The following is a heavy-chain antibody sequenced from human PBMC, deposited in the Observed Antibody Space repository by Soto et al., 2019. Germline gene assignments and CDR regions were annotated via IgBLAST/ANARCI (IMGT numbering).Heavy chain of an antibody. CDR2: IYYSGST. Sequence: PSETLSLTCTVSGGSISSGDYYWSWIRQPPGKGLEWIGYIYYSGSTYYNPSLKSRVTIPVDTSKNRFSLKLSSVTAADTAVYYCARDLGSGSIDYWGQGTLVTAPQ. CDR1: GGSISSGDYY. J-gene: IGHJ4*02. V-gene: IGHV4-30-4*01. CDR3: ARDLGSGSIDY. D-gene: IGHD3-10*01.